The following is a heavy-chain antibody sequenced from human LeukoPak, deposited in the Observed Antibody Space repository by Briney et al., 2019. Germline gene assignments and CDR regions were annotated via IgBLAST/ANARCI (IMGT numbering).Heavy chain of an antibody. D-gene: IGHD2-2*01. V-gene: IGHV4-39*01. CDR1: GVSINSSIYH. Sequence: SDTLSLTCTVSGVSINSSIYHWLCIRQPPGKRLEWFVSIYYSGCDYFIPSLQSRFSISVDTSKKQFSLRLSSVTAADTAVYYCARSTDIVVVPGARVRGGWFDPWGQGTLVTVS. CDR2: IYYSGCD. CDR3: ARSTDIVVVPGARVRGGWFDP. J-gene: IGHJ5*02.